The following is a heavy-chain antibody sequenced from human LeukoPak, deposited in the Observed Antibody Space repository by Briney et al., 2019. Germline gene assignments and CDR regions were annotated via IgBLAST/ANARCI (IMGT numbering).Heavy chain of an antibody. Sequence: PSETLSLTCAVSGAFITNSHWWSWARQPPGKGLEWIGEIYHSGTTNYNPSLKSRVTMSVDKSKNRFSLKVRSVTAADTAVYYCARSRPYYYDTSESCGAFDIWGQGTMVTVSS. CDR1: GAFITNSHW. J-gene: IGHJ3*02. V-gene: IGHV4-4*02. CDR3: ARSRPYYYDTSESCGAFDI. CDR2: IYHSGTT. D-gene: IGHD3-22*01.